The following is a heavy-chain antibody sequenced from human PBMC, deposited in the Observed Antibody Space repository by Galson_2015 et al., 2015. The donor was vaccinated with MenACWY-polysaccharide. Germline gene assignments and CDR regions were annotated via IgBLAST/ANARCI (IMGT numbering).Heavy chain of an antibody. J-gene: IGHJ4*02. CDR1: GFTFSSHA. CDR2: VASDGRDK. CDR3: TRDLRRIADYYFDY. V-gene: IGHV3-30*03. D-gene: IGHD6-13*01. Sequence: SLRLSCAASGFTFSSHATHWVRQVPGKGLEWVAVVASDGRDKHHTDSVKGRFTISRDNSKNTLYLQMNSLTSEDTALYYCTRDLRRIADYYFDYWGQGTVVTVSS.